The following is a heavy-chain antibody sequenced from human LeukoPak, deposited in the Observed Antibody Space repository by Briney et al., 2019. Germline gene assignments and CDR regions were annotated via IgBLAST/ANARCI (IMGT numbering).Heavy chain of an antibody. J-gene: IGHJ3*02. Sequence: GASVKVSCKASGYTFTGYYMHWVRQAPGQGLEWMGWINPNSGGTNYAQKFQGRVTMTRDTSISTAYMELSRLRSDDTAVYYCAIPNHYDILTGSGYDAFDIWGQGTMVTVSS. D-gene: IGHD3-9*01. V-gene: IGHV1-2*02. CDR1: GYTFTGYY. CDR2: INPNSGGT. CDR3: AIPNHYDILTGSGYDAFDI.